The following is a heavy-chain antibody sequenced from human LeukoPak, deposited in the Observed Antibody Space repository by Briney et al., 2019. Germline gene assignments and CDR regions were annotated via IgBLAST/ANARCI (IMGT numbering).Heavy chain of an antibody. CDR3: TTVGNDYDFWSGYSDY. CDR2: IKSKTDSGTT. V-gene: IGHV3-15*01. Sequence: GGSLRLSCAASGFTLSNAWMSWVRQAPGKGLEWVGRIKSKTDSGTTDYAAPVKGRFTISRDDSKNTLYLQMNSLKTEDTAVYYCTTVGNDYDFWSGYSDYWGQGTLVTVSS. D-gene: IGHD3-3*01. J-gene: IGHJ4*02. CDR1: GFTLSNAW.